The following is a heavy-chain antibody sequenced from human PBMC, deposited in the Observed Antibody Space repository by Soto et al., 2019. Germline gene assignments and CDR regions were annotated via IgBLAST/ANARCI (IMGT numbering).Heavy chain of an antibody. J-gene: IGHJ4*02. CDR2: ISPQTGGT. CDR3: GRGRSGELVIFY. D-gene: IGHD1-26*01. V-gene: IGHV1-2*02. Sequence: QVQLVQSGAELKKPGASVKVSCKGSGYTFTGYYIHWVRQTPGQGPEWMGEISPQTGGTKYAQKYQGRATMTRDTSITTVSMELSNLSPDDTAVYYCGRGRSGELVIFYWGQGTLVTVSS. CDR1: GYTFTGYY.